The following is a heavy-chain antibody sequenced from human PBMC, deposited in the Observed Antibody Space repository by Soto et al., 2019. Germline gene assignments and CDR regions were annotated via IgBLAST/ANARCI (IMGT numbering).Heavy chain of an antibody. CDR3: STRAYDTNGYYRFDP. Sequence: KSSETLSLTCAVYGGSFSGHSWTWIRQSPGKGLEWIGDINHSGRVNYSPSLKSRVTISLDTSKNQFSLTLSAVTAADTAMYYRSTRAYDTNGYYRFDPWGQGTLVTVSS. J-gene: IGHJ5*01. CDR2: INHSGRV. D-gene: IGHD3-22*01. CDR1: GGSFSGHS. V-gene: IGHV4-34*01.